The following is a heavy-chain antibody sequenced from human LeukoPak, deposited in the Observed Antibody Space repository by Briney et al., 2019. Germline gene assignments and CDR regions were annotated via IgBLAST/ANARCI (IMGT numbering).Heavy chain of an antibody. J-gene: IGHJ4*02. CDR3: AREEPYSSRWFPSGFDY. CDR1: GGSVSSGSYY. V-gene: IGHV4-61*01. CDR2: IYYSGST. D-gene: IGHD6-13*01. Sequence: SETLSLTCTVSGGSVSSGSYYWSWLRQPPGKGLEWIGYIYYSGSTNYNPSLKSRVTISVDTSKNQFSLKLSSVTAADTAVYYCAREEPYSSRWFPSGFDYWGQGTLVTVSS.